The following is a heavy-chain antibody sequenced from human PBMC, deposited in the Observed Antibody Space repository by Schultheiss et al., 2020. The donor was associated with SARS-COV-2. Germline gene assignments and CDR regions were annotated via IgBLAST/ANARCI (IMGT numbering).Heavy chain of an antibody. CDR3: ARTGDV. J-gene: IGHJ6*02. CDR2: IYPDDSDT. V-gene: IGHV5-51*01. CDR1: GYSFINYW. Sequence: GGSLRLSCEGSGYSFINYWIAWVRQMPGKGLEWMGIIYPDDSDTTYSPSFQGQVTISADRSASSAYLQWSSLKASDTAMYYCARTGDVWGLGTTVTVSS.